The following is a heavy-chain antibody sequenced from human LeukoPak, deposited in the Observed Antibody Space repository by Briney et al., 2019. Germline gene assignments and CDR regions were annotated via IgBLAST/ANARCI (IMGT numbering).Heavy chain of an antibody. V-gene: IGHV3-21*01. CDR2: ISSSSSYI. J-gene: IGHJ4*02. CDR1: GFTFSSYS. D-gene: IGHD3-16*01. CDR3: ARRKKGVWGLDY. Sequence: GGSLRLSCAASGFTFSSYSMNWVRQAPGKGLEWVSSISSSSSYIYYADSVKGRFTISRDNAKNSLYLQMNSLRAEDTAVYYCARRKKGVWGLDYWGQGTLVTVSS.